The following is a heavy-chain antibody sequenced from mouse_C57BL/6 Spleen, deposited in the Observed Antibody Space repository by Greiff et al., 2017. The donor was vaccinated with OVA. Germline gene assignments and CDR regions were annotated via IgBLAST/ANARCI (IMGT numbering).Heavy chain of an antibody. CDR2: IDPGNGST. CDR3: ASWDRYAMDY. V-gene: IGHV14-3*01. J-gene: IGHJ4*01. D-gene: IGHD4-1*01. Sequence: VQLQQSVAELVRPGASVKLSCTASGYNIKNSYMHWVKQRPEQGLEWIGRIDPGNGSTKYAAKFQGKATLPADTSSNTAYLQLSSLTSEDTSIYYCASWDRYAMDYWGQGTSVTVSS. CDR1: GYNIKNSY.